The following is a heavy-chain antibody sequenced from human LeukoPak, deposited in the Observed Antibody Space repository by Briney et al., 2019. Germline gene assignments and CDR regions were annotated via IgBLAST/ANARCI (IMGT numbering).Heavy chain of an antibody. D-gene: IGHD1-26*01. CDR2: INPSGGRP. J-gene: IGHJ4*02. V-gene: IGHV1-46*01. CDR1: GYTLTSFY. Sequence: GSVKFSCNALGYTLTSFYMHWVRQAPRHGPARLGIINPSGGRPSYAQKCQGRVTMTRDKSTSTVYMELSSLRSQDSALFYLARVTWELLSGDYWGQGTQVTVS. CDR3: ARVTWELLSGDY.